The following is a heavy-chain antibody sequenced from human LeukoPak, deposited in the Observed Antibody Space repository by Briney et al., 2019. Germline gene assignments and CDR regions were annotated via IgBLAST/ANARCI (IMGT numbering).Heavy chain of an antibody. J-gene: IGHJ4*02. D-gene: IGHD6-19*01. CDR2: ISAYNGNT. CDR1: GYTFTSYG. CDR3: ARAVAGKPPSLDY. V-gene: IGHV1-18*01. Sequence: ASXXVSCKASGYTFTSYGISWVRQAPGQGLEWMGWISAYNGNTNNAQKLQGRVTMTTDTSTSTAYMELRSLRSDDTAVYYCARAVAGKPPSLDYWGQGTLVTVSS.